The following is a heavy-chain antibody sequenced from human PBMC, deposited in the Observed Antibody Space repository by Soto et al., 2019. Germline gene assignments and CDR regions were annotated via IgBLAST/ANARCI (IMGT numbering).Heavy chain of an antibody. Sequence: EVQLVESGGGVVRPGGSLRLSCAASGFTFDDYVMRWVRQAPGKGLEWVSGINWNGASTAYADSVKGRFTISRDNAKNSLYLQMNSLRAEDTALYYCARGKVPAAAPFDYWGQGTLVTVSS. D-gene: IGHD2-2*01. CDR3: ARGKVPAAAPFDY. CDR2: INWNGAST. J-gene: IGHJ4*02. CDR1: GFTFDDYV. V-gene: IGHV3-20*04.